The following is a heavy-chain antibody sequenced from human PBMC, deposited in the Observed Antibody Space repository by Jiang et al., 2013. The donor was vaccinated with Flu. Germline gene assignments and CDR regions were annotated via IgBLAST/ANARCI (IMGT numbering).Heavy chain of an antibody. Sequence: QTLSLTCAISGDSVSGNSAAWNWIRQSPSRGLEWLGRTYYRSKWYNDYAVSVKSRITINPDTSKNQFSLQLNSVTPEDTAVYYCARAQYYDILTGYPRRNWFDPWGQGTLVTVSS. CDR3: ARAQYYDILTGYPRRNWFDP. J-gene: IGHJ5*02. D-gene: IGHD3-9*01. CDR1: GDSVSGNSAA. V-gene: IGHV6-1*01. CDR2: TYYRSKWYN.